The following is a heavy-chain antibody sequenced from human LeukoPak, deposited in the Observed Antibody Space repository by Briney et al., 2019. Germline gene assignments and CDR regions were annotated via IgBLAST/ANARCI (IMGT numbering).Heavy chain of an antibody. CDR2: INPNSGGT. Sequence: GASVKVSCKASGYTFTGYYMHWVRQAPGQGLEWMGRINPNSGGTNYAQKFQGRVTMTRDTSISTAYMELSRLRSVDTAVYYCARGAQERRGMDVWGQGTTVTVSS. J-gene: IGHJ6*02. CDR3: ARGAQERRGMDV. V-gene: IGHV1-2*06. CDR1: GYTFTGYY.